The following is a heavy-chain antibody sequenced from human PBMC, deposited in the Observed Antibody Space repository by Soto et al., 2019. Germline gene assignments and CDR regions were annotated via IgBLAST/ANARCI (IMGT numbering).Heavy chain of an antibody. D-gene: IGHD2-15*01. CDR2: IWYDGSNK. J-gene: IGHJ4*02. CDR3: ARDLGGVVVAATHYY. V-gene: IGHV3-33*01. Sequence: QVQLVESGGGVVQPGRSLRLSCAASGFTFSSYGMHWVRQAPGKGLEWVAVIWYDGSNKYYADSVKGRFTISRDNSKNTLYQQMNSLRAEDTAVYYCARDLGGVVVAATHYYWGQGTLVTVSS. CDR1: GFTFSSYG.